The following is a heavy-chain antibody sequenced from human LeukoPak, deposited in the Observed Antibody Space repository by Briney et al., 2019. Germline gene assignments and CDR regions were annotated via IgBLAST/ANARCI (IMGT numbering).Heavy chain of an antibody. CDR3: AKDGRYYDFWSGSSYYYYGMDV. CDR1: GFTFSSYA. Sequence: GGSLRLSCAASGFTFSSYAMSWVRQAPGKGLEWVSAISGSGGITYYADSVKGRFTISRDNSKNTLYLQMNSLRAEDTAVYYCAKDGRYYDFWSGSSYYYYGMDVWGQGTTVTVSS. CDR2: ISGSGGIT. D-gene: IGHD3-3*01. V-gene: IGHV3-23*01. J-gene: IGHJ6*02.